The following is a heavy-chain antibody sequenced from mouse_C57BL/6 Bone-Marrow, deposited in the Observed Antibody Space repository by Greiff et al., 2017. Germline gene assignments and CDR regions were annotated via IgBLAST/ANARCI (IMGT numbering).Heavy chain of an antibody. CDR1: GYSITSGYY. CDR3: ARGPPPYYGSREDWDFDV. J-gene: IGHJ1*03. D-gene: IGHD1-1*01. Sequence: EVQLQQSGPGLVKPSQSLSLTCSVTGYSITSGYYWNWIRQFPGNKLEWMGYISYDGSNNYNPSLKNRISIPRDTSKNQFFLKLNSVTTEDTATYYCARGPPPYYGSREDWDFDVWGTGTTVTVSS. CDR2: ISYDGSN. V-gene: IGHV3-6*01.